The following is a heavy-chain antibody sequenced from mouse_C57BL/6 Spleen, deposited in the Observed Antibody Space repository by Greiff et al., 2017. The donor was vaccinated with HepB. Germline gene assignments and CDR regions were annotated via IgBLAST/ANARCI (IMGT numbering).Heavy chain of an antibody. V-gene: IGHV7-1*01. CDR3: ARDGDLYAMDY. J-gene: IGHJ4*01. CDR1: GFTFSDFY. CDR2: SRNKANDYTT. D-gene: IGHD3-3*01. Sequence: EVKLVESGGGLVQSGRSLRLSCATSGFTFSDFYMEWVRQAPGKGLEWIAASRNKANDYTTEYSASVKGRFIVSRDTSQSILYLQMNALRAEDTAIYYCARDGDLYAMDYWGQGTSVTVSS.